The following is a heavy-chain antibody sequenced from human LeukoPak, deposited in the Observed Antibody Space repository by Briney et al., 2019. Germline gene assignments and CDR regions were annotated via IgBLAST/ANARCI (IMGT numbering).Heavy chain of an antibody. Sequence: ASVTVSCKASGYTFTSYDINWVRQAPGQGLEWMGWINPNSGNTGYAQKFQGRVTMTRNTSISTAYMELSSLRSEDTAVYYCARGHYDSSGYYYPNWFDPWGQGTLVTVSS. CDR3: ARGHYDSSGYYYPNWFDP. V-gene: IGHV1-8*01. D-gene: IGHD3-22*01. J-gene: IGHJ5*02. CDR2: INPNSGNT. CDR1: GYTFTSYD.